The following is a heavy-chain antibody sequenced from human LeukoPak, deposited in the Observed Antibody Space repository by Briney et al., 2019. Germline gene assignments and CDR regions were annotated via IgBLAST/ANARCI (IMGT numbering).Heavy chain of an antibody. CDR2: IKSDGSGI. J-gene: IGHJ4*02. D-gene: IGHD6-13*01. Sequence: GGSLRLSCAASELMFSSNWIHWVRQAPGTGLVWVSRIKSDGSGISYADSVKGRFTISRDNAKNTLCLQMNSLRAEDTAVYYCARAQIAAGLVDYWGQGALVTVSS. CDR1: ELMFSSNW. CDR3: ARAQIAAGLVDY. V-gene: IGHV3-74*01.